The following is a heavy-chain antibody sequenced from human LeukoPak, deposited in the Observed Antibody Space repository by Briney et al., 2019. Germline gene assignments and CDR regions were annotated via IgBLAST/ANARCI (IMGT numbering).Heavy chain of an antibody. J-gene: IGHJ4*02. V-gene: IGHV3-21*01. D-gene: IGHD6-19*01. CDR3: ARDSGWADY. CDR2: ISSSTSYI. Sequence: PGGSLRLSCAASGFIFSTYSMNWVRQAPGKGLEWVSSISSSTSYIYYADSVKGRFTISRDNSKNALYLQMNSLRAEDTAVYYCARDSGWADYWGQGTLVTVSS. CDR1: GFIFSTYS.